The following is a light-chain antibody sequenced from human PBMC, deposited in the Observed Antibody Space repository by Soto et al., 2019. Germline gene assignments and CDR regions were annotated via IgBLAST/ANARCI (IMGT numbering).Light chain of an antibody. CDR1: QSVSSY. CDR3: QQRSNLIT. Sequence: EIVLTQSPATLSLSPGERATLSFSASQSVSSYLAWYQQKPGQAPRLLIYDASNRATGIPARFSGSGSGTDFTLTISSLEPEDFAVHYCQQRSNLITFGQGTRLEIK. V-gene: IGKV3-11*01. CDR2: DAS. J-gene: IGKJ5*01.